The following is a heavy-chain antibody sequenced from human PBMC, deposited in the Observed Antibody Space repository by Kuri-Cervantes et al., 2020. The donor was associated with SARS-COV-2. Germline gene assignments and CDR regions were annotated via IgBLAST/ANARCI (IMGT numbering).Heavy chain of an antibody. V-gene: IGHV1-46*01. CDR2: INPSGGST. D-gene: IGHD3-16*01. Sequence: ASVKVSCKTSGYTFTSSGLTWVRQAPGQGLEWMGIINPSGGSTSYAQKFQGRVTMTRDTSTSTVYMELSSLSSEDTAVYYCARDWGRYPRDPWGQGTLVTVSS. CDR1: GYTFTSSG. CDR3: ARDWGRYPRDP. J-gene: IGHJ5*02.